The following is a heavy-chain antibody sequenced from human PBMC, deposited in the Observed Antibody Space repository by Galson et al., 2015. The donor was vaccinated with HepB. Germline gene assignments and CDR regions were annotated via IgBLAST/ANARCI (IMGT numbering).Heavy chain of an antibody. V-gene: IGHV5-51*03. CDR3: ARIGSAAQIVYYYYYGMDV. D-gene: IGHD2-2*01. CDR2: IYPDDSDT. Sequence: QSGAEVKKPGESLKISCKGSGYSFTSYWIGWVRQMPGKGLEWMGIIYPDDSDTRYSPSFQGQVTISADKSISTAYLQWSSLKASDTAMYYCARIGSAAQIVYYYYYGMDVWGQGTTVTVSS. CDR1: GYSFTSYW. J-gene: IGHJ6*02.